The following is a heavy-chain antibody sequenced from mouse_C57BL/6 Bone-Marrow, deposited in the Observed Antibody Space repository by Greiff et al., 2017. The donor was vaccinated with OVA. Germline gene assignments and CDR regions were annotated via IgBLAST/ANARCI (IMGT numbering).Heavy chain of an antibody. D-gene: IGHD2-5*01. CDR1: GYTFTDYE. CDR2: IDPETGGP. CDR3: TRGYSNYYAIDY. J-gene: IGHJ4*01. V-gene: IGHV1-15*01. Sequence: QVQLQQSGAELVRPGASVTLSCKASGYTFTDYEMHWVKQTPVHGLEWIGAIDPETGGPAYNQKFKGKAILTADKSSSTAYMELRSLTSEDSAVYYCTRGYSNYYAIDYWGQGTSVTVSS.